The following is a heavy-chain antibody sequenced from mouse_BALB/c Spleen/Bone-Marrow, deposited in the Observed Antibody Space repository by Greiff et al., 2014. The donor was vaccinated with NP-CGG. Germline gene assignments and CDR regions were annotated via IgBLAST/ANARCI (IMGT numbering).Heavy chain of an antibody. Sequence: EVQLQESGAELVKPGASVKLSCTASGFNIKDTYMHWVKQRPEQGLEWIGRIDPANGNTKYDPKFQGKATITADTSSNTAYLQXXXXXXEDXAVYYCATYYRYDRRFAYWGQGTLVTVSA. J-gene: IGHJ3*01. CDR1: GFNIKDTY. CDR3: ATYYRYDRRFAY. CDR2: IDPANGNT. D-gene: IGHD2-14*01. V-gene: IGHV14-3*02.